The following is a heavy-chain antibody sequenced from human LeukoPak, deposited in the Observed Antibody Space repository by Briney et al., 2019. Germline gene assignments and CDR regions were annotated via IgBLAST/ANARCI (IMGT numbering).Heavy chain of an antibody. CDR3: ARVYYDYVWGSYRSMEYYFDY. D-gene: IGHD3-16*02. Sequence: SETLSLTCTVSGYSISSGYYWGWIRQPPGKGLEWIGSIYHSGSTYYNPSLKSRVTISVDTSKNQFSLKLSSVTAADTAVYYCARVYYDYVWGSYRSMEYYFDYWGQGTLVTVSS. CDR2: IYHSGST. CDR1: GYSISSGYY. J-gene: IGHJ4*02. V-gene: IGHV4-38-2*02.